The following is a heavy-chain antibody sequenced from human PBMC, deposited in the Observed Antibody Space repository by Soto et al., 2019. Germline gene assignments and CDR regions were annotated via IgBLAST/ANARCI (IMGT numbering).Heavy chain of an antibody. J-gene: IGHJ4*02. D-gene: IGHD4-4*01. CDR3: ARGRVTTVDY. V-gene: IGHV1-8*01. CDR2: MNPNSGNT. CDR1: VCTFTSYD. Sequence: XSVKVSFEASVCTFTSYDIKWVRQATGQGLEWMGWMNPNSGNTGYAQKFQGRVTMTRNTSISTAYMELSSLRSEDTAVYYCARGRVTTVDYWGQGSLVTVSS.